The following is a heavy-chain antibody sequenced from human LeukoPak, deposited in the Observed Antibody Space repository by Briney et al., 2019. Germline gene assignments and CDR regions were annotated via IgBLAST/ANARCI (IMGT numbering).Heavy chain of an antibody. CDR1: GFPFSSYA. CDR2: ISYDGSNK. V-gene: IGHV3-30-3*01. Sequence: PGRSLRLSCAASGFPFSSYAMHWVSQAPAKGLEWVAVISYDGSNKYYADSVKGRFTISRDNSKNTLYLQMNSLRAEDTAVFYCARWAPGELFSHWGQGTLVTVSS. D-gene: IGHD3-10*01. J-gene: IGHJ1*01. CDR3: ARWAPGELFSH.